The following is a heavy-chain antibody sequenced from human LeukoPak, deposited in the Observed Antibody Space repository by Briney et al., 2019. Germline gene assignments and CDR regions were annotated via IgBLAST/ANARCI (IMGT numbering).Heavy chain of an antibody. V-gene: IGHV3-73*01. J-gene: IGHJ4*02. D-gene: IGHD6-13*01. CDR2: IRSKANTYAT. CDR1: GFTFSGSG. Sequence: GGSLRLSCAASGFTFSGSGMHWVRQASGKGLEWVGRIRSKANTYATAYAASVKGRFTISRDDSKNTAYLQMNSLKTEDTAVYYCTAYSSSSSSDWGQGTLVTVSS. CDR3: TAYSSSSSSD.